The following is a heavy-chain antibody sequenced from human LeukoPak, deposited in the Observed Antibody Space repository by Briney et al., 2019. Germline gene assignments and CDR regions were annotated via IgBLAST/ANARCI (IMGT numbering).Heavy chain of an antibody. D-gene: IGHD3-16*01. J-gene: IGHJ4*02. CDR1: GYTFTGYY. CDR2: INPNSGGT. V-gene: IGHV1-2*06. Sequence: ASVKVSCKASGYTFTGYYMHWVRQAPGQGLEWMGRINPNSGGTNYAQKFQGRVTMTRDTSISTAYMELSRLRSDDTAVYYCARDFNTPLRSGEEDWAQGTLVTVSS. CDR3: ARDFNTPLRSGEED.